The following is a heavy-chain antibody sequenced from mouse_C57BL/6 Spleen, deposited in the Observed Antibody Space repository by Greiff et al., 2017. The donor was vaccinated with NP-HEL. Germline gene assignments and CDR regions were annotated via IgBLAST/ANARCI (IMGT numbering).Heavy chain of an antibody. D-gene: IGHD1-1*01. CDR3: ARRRKYGSSYLYAMDY. CDR1: GYTFTSYW. CDR2: IDPSDSYT. J-gene: IGHJ4*01. Sequence: QVQLQQSGAELVKPGASVKLSCKASGYTFTSYWMQWVKQRPGQGLEWIGEIDPSDSYTNYNQKFKGKATLTVDTSSSTAYMQLSSLTSEDSAVYYCARRRKYGSSYLYAMDYWGQGTSVTVSS. V-gene: IGHV1-50*01.